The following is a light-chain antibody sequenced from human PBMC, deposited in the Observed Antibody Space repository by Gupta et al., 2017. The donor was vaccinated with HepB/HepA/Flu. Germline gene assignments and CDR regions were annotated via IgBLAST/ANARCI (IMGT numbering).Light chain of an antibody. CDR1: QDINSH. V-gene: IGKV1-9*01. J-gene: IGKJ5*01. Sequence: DIQLTQSPSFLSASVGDRVTITCRASQDINSHLIWYQQKPGKAPKLLIYSASTLQSGVPSRFSGSGSGTEFTLTISILHPEDFATYYCQQFNTYPITFGQGTRLDIK. CDR2: SAS. CDR3: QQFNTYPIT.